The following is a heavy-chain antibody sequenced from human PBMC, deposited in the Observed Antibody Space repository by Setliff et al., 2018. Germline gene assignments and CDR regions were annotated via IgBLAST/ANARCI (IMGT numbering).Heavy chain of an antibody. J-gene: IGHJ6*03. CDR2: ITTYNDNT. Sequence: GASVKVSCKTSGYSFTSYGISWVRQAPGQGLEWMGHITTYNDNTKYAQKFQGRITVTTDLSASTAYLDLRSLRSDDTAVYYCVRDSRITVLGADNYHYMDVWGRGTTVTVSS. V-gene: IGHV1-18*01. D-gene: IGHD3-3*01. CDR1: GYSFTSYG. CDR3: VRDSRITVLGADNYHYMDV.